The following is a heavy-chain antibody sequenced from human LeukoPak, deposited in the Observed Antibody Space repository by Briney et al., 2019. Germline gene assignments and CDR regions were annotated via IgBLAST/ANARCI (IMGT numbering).Heavy chain of an antibody. V-gene: IGHV1-2*02. CDR1: GYIFTGYY. CDR3: TRGRRLDNAPTAPCEY. Sequence: GASANVSCTASGYIFTGYYMHWVRQAPGQWLEWMGWINPNSGDTDYAKKFQGRVTMTRDTSIRTVYMELSSLKSDDTAVYYCTRGRRLDNAPTAPCEYWGQGTLVTVSS. CDR2: INPNSGDT. D-gene: IGHD2-2*03. J-gene: IGHJ4*02.